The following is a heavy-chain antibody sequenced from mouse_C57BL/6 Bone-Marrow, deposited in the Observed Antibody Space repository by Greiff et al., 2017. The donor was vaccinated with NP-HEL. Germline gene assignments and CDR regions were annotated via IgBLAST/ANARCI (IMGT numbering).Heavy chain of an antibody. CDR3: TLNGGSSDY. Sequence: VQLQQSGAELVRPGASVKLSCTASGFNIKDDYMHWVKQRPEQGLEWIGWIDPENGDTEYASKFQGKATISADTSSNTAYLQLSSLTSEYTAVYYCTLNGGSSDYWGQGTTLTVSS. J-gene: IGHJ2*01. CDR1: GFNIKDDY. V-gene: IGHV14-4*01. CDR2: IDPENGDT. D-gene: IGHD1-1*01.